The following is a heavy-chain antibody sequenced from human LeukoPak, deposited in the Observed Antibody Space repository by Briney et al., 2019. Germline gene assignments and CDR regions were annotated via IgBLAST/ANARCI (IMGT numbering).Heavy chain of an antibody. CDR2: IRYDGSNK. D-gene: IGHD3-22*01. J-gene: IGHJ4*02. V-gene: IGHV3-30*02. CDR1: GFTFSSYA. CDR3: AKEMYYYDSSGYYPDY. Sequence: GGSLRLSCAASGFTFSSYAMHWVRQAPGKGLEWVAFIRYDGSNKYYADSVKGRFTISRDNSKNTLYLQMNSLRAEDTAVYYCAKEMYYYDSSGYYPDYWGQGTLVTVSS.